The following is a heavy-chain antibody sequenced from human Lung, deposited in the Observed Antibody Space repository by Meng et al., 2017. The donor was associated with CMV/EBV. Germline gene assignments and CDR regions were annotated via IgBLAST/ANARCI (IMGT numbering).Heavy chain of an antibody. V-gene: IGHV1-2*02. CDR3: ARAWYYDFLAEKGNNWFDP. CDR2: IYPNSGGT. J-gene: IGHJ5*02. Sequence: ASXXVSXKASGYRFTDHYFHWVRQAPGQGLEWMGWIYPNSGGTHYAQKFQGRLTVTRDTSISTGYMELSSLGSDDTAVYYCARAWYYDFLAEKGNNWFDPXGQGXLVTVSS. D-gene: IGHD3-3*01. CDR1: GYRFTDHY.